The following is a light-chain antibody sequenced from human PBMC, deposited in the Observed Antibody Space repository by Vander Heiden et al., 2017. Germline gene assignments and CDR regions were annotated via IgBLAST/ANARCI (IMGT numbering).Light chain of an antibody. V-gene: IGKV3-20*01. CDR3: HHYEGSPRLT. J-gene: IGKJ4*01. Sequence: EIVLTQSPGTLSLSPGERATLSCRASQTVNSLLLAWYQHRPGQAPRLLIYAASTRATGIPDRFSASGSGADFTLTISRLEPEDFAVYYCHHYEGSPRLTFGGGTKVEIK. CDR2: AAS. CDR1: QTVNSLL.